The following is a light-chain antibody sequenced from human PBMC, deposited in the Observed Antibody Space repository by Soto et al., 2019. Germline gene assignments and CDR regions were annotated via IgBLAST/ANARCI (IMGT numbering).Light chain of an antibody. CDR2: GAS. J-gene: IGKJ1*01. CDR3: QQYNNWPRWT. Sequence: EIGLSQSPAALFLSPGERATLSCRASQSVSSNLAWYQQKPGQAPRLLIYGASTRATGIPARFSGSGSGTEFTLTISSLQSEDFAVYYCQQYNNWPRWTFGQGTKVDIK. V-gene: IGKV3-15*01. CDR1: QSVSSN.